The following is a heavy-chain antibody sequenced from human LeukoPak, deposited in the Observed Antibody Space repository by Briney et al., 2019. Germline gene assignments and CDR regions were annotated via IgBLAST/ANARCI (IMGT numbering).Heavy chain of an antibody. CDR1: GYTFTGSY. Sequence: ASVKVSCKASGYTFTGSYMRWVRQAPGQGLEWMGWINPNSGGTNYAQKFQGRVTMTRDTSISTAYMELSRLRSDDTAVYYGARTKRAGTTDGLDYFDYWGQGTLVTVSS. V-gene: IGHV1-2*02. CDR2: INPNSGGT. D-gene: IGHD1-7*01. J-gene: IGHJ4*02. CDR3: ARTKRAGTTDGLDYFDY.